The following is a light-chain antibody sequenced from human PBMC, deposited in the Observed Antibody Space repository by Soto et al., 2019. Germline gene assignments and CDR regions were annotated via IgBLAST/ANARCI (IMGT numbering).Light chain of an antibody. Sequence: EIVMTQSPGTLYVSPGERATLSCRASQSVSSNLAWYQQRPGQPPRLLIYGASTRATGIPARFSGSGSGTEFTFTLSSLQSEDFAVYFCQKSSDWPPITFGQGTRLEVK. CDR3: QKSSDWPPIT. CDR2: GAS. J-gene: IGKJ5*01. V-gene: IGKV3D-15*01. CDR1: QSVSSN.